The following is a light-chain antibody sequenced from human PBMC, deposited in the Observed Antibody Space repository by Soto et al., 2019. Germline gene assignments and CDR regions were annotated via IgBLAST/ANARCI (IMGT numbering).Light chain of an antibody. CDR2: KSS. Sequence: DIQMTQSPSTLSASVGDRVTITCRASQSIGSWLAWHQQEPGKAPKLLIYKSSSLESGVTSRFSGSGSGTEFTLSISSLQPDDSATYYCQQYDSYPLTFGGGTKVEIK. CDR1: QSIGSW. J-gene: IGKJ4*01. CDR3: QQYDSYPLT. V-gene: IGKV1-5*03.